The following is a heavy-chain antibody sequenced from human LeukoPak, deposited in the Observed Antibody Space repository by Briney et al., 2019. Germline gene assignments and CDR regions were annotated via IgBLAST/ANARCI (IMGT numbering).Heavy chain of an antibody. D-gene: IGHD6-19*01. Sequence: SQTLSLTCAISGDSVSSNSAAWNWIRQSPSRGLEWLGRTYYRSKWYNDYVVSVKSRITINPDTSKNQFSLQLNSVTPEDTAVYYCARARSSGWSMAAQDAFDIWGQGTMVTVSS. CDR2: TYYRSKWYN. CDR3: ARARSSGWSMAAQDAFDI. J-gene: IGHJ3*02. V-gene: IGHV6-1*01. CDR1: GDSVSSNSAA.